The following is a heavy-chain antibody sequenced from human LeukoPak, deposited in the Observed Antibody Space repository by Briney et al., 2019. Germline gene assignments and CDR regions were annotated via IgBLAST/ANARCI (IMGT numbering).Heavy chain of an antibody. CDR2: ISGSGDNT. Sequence: GGSLRLSCAASGFTFSSFAMSWVRQAPGKGLEWVSAISGSGDNTHYADSVKGRFTISRDNSKNTLYLQMNTLRAEDTAVYYCAKDTMFYDILTGYPHFDYWGQGTLATVSS. CDR1: GFTFSSFA. J-gene: IGHJ4*02. D-gene: IGHD3-9*01. V-gene: IGHV3-23*01. CDR3: AKDTMFYDILTGYPHFDY.